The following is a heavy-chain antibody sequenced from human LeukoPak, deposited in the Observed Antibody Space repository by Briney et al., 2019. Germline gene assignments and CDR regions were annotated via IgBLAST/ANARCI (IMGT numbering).Heavy chain of an antibody. J-gene: IGHJ4*02. V-gene: IGHV3-9*01. D-gene: IGHD5-24*01. CDR1: GFTFDDYA. CDR2: ISWNSGSI. CDR3: AKDGGWLQPAYYFDY. Sequence: GRSLRLSCAASGFTFDDYAMHWVRQAPGKGLEWVSGISWNSGSIGYADSVKGRFTISRDNAKNSLYLQMNSLRAEDTALYYCAKDGGWLQPAYYFDYWGQGTLVTVSS.